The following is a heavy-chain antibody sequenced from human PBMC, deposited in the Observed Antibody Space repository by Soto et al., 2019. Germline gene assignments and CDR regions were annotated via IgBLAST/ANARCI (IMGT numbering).Heavy chain of an antibody. CDR2: IYYSGST. Sequence: SETLSLTCTVSGGSISSGGYYWSWIRQHPGKGLEWIGYIYYSGSTYYNPSLKSRVTISVDTSKNQFSLKLSSVTAADTAVYYCARDLHLGSSGSYYQKSKADYGMDVWGQGNTVTVSS. CDR1: GGSISSGGYY. V-gene: IGHV4-31*03. D-gene: IGHD3-10*01. J-gene: IGHJ6*02. CDR3: ARDLHLGSSGSYYQKSKADYGMDV.